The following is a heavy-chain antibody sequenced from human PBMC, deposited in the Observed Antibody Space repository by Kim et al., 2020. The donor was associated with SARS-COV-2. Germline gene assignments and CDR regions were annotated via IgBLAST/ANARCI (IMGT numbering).Heavy chain of an antibody. V-gene: IGHV4-34*01. CDR2: INHSGST. CDR3: ARAKRRGAIYGMDV. CDR1: GGSFSGYY. D-gene: IGHD3-10*01. Sequence: SETLSLTCAVYGGSFSGYYWSWIRQPPGKGLEWIGEINHSGSTNYNPSLKSRVTISVDTSKNQFSLKLSSVTAADTAVYYCARAKRRGAIYGMDVWGQGTTVTVSS. J-gene: IGHJ6*02.